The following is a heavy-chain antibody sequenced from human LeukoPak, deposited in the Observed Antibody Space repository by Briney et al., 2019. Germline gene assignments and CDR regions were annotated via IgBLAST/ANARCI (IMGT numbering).Heavy chain of an antibody. Sequence: SETLSLTCTVSGGSISSGGYYWSWIRQHPGKGLEWIGYIYYSGSTYYNPSLKSRVTISVDTSENQFSLKLSSVTAADTAVYYCAGGLQSNYYYGMDVWGQGTTVTVSS. CDR3: AGGLQSNYYYGMDV. J-gene: IGHJ6*02. V-gene: IGHV4-31*03. D-gene: IGHD4-11*01. CDR2: IYYSGST. CDR1: GGSISSGGYY.